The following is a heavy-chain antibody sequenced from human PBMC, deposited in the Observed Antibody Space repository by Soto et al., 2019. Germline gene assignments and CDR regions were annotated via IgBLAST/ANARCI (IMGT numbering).Heavy chain of an antibody. Sequence: ASVKVSCKASGVTSSTHTITWVRQAPGQGLEWLGWINPKSGDKLYAQKFQGRVTMTRDTSISTVYMDLTRLTSDDTAVYYCARDLFPAEKNWNDAYNYFDPWGQGTLVTVSS. CDR1: GVTSSTHT. CDR3: ARDLFPAEKNWNDAYNYFDP. D-gene: IGHD1-1*01. CDR2: INPKSGDK. V-gene: IGHV1-2*02. J-gene: IGHJ5*02.